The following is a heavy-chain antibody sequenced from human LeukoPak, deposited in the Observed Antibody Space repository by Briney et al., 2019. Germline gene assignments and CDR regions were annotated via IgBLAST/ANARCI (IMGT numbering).Heavy chain of an antibody. Sequence: ASVHFSFQAPGWAFTSYDINWVRPATGQGVGWMGWMNPNSGNTGYAQKFQGRVTMTRNTSISTAYMELSSLRSEDTAVYYCARGLFRGYSSDDYWGQGTLVTVSS. V-gene: IGHV1-8*01. CDR2: MNPNSGNT. CDR1: GWAFTSYD. D-gene: IGHD5-18*01. CDR3: ARGLFRGYSSDDY. J-gene: IGHJ4*02.